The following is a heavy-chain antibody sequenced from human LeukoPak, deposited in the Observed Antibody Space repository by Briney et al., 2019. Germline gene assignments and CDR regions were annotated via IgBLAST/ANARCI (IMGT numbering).Heavy chain of an antibody. V-gene: IGHV4-34*01. Sequence: KTSETLSLTCAVYGWSFSGYYWSWIRQPPGKGLEWMGEINHSGSTNYNPSLKSRVTISVDTSKNQFSLKLSSVTAADTAVYYCARGRNTNIVVVPAANPLYYFDYWGQGTLVTVSS. J-gene: IGHJ4*02. D-gene: IGHD2-2*01. CDR3: ARGRNTNIVVVPAANPLYYFDY. CDR2: INHSGST. CDR1: GWSFSGYY.